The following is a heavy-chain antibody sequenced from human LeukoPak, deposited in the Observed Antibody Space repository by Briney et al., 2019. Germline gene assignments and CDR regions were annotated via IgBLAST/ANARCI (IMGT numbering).Heavy chain of an antibody. V-gene: IGHV1-2*02. CDR2: INPNSGGT. CDR1: GYTFTGYY. J-gene: IGHJ3*02. Sequence: ASVKVSCKASGYTFTGYYMHWVRQAPGQGLEWMGWINPNSGGTNYAQKFQGRVTMTRDTSISTAYMELSRLRSDDTAVYYCASILPFSSSYAFDIWGQGTMVTVSS. CDR3: ASILPFSSSYAFDI. D-gene: IGHD6-13*01.